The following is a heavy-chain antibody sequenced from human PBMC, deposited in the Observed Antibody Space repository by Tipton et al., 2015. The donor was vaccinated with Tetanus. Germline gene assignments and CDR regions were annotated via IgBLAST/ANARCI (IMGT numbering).Heavy chain of an antibody. CDR3: TTSEIVGSGYRVDY. CDR2: IKSKTDGGTT. D-gene: IGHD1-26*01. V-gene: IGHV3-15*07. J-gene: IGHJ4*02. Sequence: SLRLSCATPGLFFKNAWMNWVRQAPGKGLEWVGRIKSKTDGGTTDYAARVKDRFSVSRDDSKNTLFLQMNSLKTEDTAVYYCTTSEIVGSGYRVDYWGRGTLVTVSS. CDR1: GLFFKNAW.